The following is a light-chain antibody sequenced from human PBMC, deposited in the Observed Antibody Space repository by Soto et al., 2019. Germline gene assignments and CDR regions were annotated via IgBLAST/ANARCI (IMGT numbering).Light chain of an antibody. Sequence: DIGMTQSPSTLSASVGDRVTITCRAIQSISSLLAWYQQKPGKAPKLLIYDASSLASGVPSRFSGSGSGTDFTLTNSRLQPDDFATYYCQQYNNYFGQGTKVAIK. CDR3: QQYNNY. CDR2: DAS. V-gene: IGKV1-5*01. CDR1: QSISSL. J-gene: IGKJ1*01.